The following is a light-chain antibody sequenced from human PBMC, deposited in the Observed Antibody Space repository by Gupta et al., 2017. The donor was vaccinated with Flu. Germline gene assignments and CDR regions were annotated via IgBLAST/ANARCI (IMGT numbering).Light chain of an antibody. CDR1: SSNLGNGF. J-gene: IGLJ2*01. Sequence: QSMLTQPPSVSAAPGQTVTISCSGTSSNLGNGFVSCYQKFPGTAPNVLICENYKRHAGTPEGVFASKSGASAALFITELQRGEAADYYCGAWESHGSGAFLFGGGTTVTVL. CDR2: ENY. CDR3: GAWESHGSGAFL. V-gene: IGLV1-51*02.